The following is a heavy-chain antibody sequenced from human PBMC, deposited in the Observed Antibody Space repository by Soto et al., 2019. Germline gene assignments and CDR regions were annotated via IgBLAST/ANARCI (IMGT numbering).Heavy chain of an antibody. V-gene: IGHV4-34*01. CDR1: GGSFSGYY. Sequence: SETLSLTCAVYGGSFSGYYWTWIRQSPEKGLEWIGEVNHSGTTYYNPSLKTRVTISVHTPKNQFSLKMSSVTAADTAVYYCATGIGYCSSINCYSSRRLRFDSWGQGTLVTVPS. J-gene: IGHJ4*02. CDR2: VNHSGTT. D-gene: IGHD2-2*01. CDR3: ATGIGYCSSINCYSSRRLRFDS.